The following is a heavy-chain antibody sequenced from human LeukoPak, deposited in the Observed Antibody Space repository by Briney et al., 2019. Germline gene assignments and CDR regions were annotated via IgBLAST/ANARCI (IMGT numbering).Heavy chain of an antibody. Sequence: GGSLRLSCAASGFTFSSFGMHWVRQAPAKGLEWVAVIWYDASNKYYADSVKGRFTISRDNSKNTLYLQMNSLRAEDTAVYYCARDTSGWSHDAFDIWGQGTMVTVSS. J-gene: IGHJ3*02. CDR3: ARDTSGWSHDAFDI. CDR2: IWYDASNK. D-gene: IGHD6-19*01. V-gene: IGHV3-33*01. CDR1: GFTFSSFG.